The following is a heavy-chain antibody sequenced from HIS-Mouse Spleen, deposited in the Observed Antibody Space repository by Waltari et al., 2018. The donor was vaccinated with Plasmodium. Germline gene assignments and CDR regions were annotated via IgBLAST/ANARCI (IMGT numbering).Heavy chain of an antibody. CDR2: IKQDGSEK. CDR3: ASSWYWYFDL. Sequence: EVQLVASGGGLVQPGGSLRLSGAAPGCHFGSYWMSGVRQAPGKGLEWVANIKQDGSEKYYVDSVKGRFTISRDNAKNSLYLQMNSLRAEDTAVYYCASSWYWYFDLWGRGTLVTVSS. CDR1: GCHFGSYW. D-gene: IGHD6-13*01. J-gene: IGHJ2*01. V-gene: IGHV3-7*01.